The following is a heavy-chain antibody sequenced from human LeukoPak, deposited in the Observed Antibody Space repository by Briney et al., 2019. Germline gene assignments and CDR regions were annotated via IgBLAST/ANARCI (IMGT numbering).Heavy chain of an antibody. V-gene: IGHV3-23*01. CDR1: GFTFSSYA. Sequence: PGGSLRLSCAASGFTFSSYAMSWVRQAPGKGLEWVSAISGSGGSTYYADSVKGRFTISRDNSKNTLYLQMNSLRAEDTAVYYCAKTHYSGSYYADFDYWGQGTLVTVSS. D-gene: IGHD1-26*01. J-gene: IGHJ4*02. CDR3: AKTHYSGSYYADFDY. CDR2: ISGSGGST.